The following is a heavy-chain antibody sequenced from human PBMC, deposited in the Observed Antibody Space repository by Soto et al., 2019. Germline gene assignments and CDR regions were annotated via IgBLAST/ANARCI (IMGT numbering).Heavy chain of an antibody. V-gene: IGHV4-31*03. Sequence: PSETLCLTCTFSVASVSTGAYYWGWVRQRRGRGLEWIGYVYESGYTYYNMSLKSRLTISLDRSNNQFSLGLTSVTAADTAVYYCVRALRHTAMVHPWFDPWGQGTMVTVSS. CDR1: VASVSTGAYY. CDR3: VRALRHTAMVHPWFDP. J-gene: IGHJ5*02. CDR2: VYESGYT. D-gene: IGHD5-18*01.